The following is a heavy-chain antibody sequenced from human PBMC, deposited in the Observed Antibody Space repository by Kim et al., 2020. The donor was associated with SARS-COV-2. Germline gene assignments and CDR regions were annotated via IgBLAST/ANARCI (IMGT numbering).Heavy chain of an antibody. V-gene: IGHV7-4-1*02. CDR1: GYTFSSYV. CDR3: ARDVSSGWSLSPYYFDY. Sequence: ASVKVSCKASGYTFSSYVMHWVRQAPGQGLEWMGWINTNTGNPTYAQGFTGRFVFAVDTSVSTAYLQVSSLKSDDAAVYYCARDVSSGWSLSPYYFDYWGQGTLVTVSS. J-gene: IGHJ4*02. D-gene: IGHD6-19*01. CDR2: INTNTGNP.